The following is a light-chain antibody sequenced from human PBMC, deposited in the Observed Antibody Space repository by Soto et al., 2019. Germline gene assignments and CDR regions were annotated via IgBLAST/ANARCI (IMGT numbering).Light chain of an antibody. Sequence: QSVLTQPPSVSGAPGQRDTISCTGSSSNIGAGYGVHWYQHLPGTAPKLLIFDNENRPSGVPDRFSGSKSDTSASLTVTGLQAEDEADYYCQSYDSSLSGGVFGGGTKLTVL. J-gene: IGLJ3*02. V-gene: IGLV1-40*01. CDR1: SSNIGAGYG. CDR2: DNE. CDR3: QSYDSSLSGGV.